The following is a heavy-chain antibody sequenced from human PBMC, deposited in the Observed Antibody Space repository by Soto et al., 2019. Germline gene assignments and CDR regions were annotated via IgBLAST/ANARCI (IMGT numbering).Heavy chain of an antibody. CDR1: VDTFTRYG. Sequence: SVKVACKASVDTFTRYGISWGCQAPKQTLKWMGWIRAYSGNTNYAQRLQGRVTMTTDTSTSTAYMELRSLRSDVTAVYYCASTNGVPGIFDYWGQGTLVTVSS. D-gene: IGHD2-8*01. J-gene: IGHJ4*02. CDR3: ASTNGVPGIFDY. V-gene: IGHV1-18*01. CDR2: IRAYSGNT.